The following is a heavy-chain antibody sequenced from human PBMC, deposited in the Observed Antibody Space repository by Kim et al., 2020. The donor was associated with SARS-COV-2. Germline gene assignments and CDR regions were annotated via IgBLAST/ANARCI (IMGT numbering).Heavy chain of an antibody. J-gene: IGHJ4*02. CDR2: INHSGST. D-gene: IGHD5-18*01. Sequence: SETLSLTCAVYGGSFSGYYWSWIRQPPGKGLEWIGEINHSGSTNYNPSLKSRVTISVDTSKNQFSLKLSSVTAADTAVYYCARGRTAMVTIWGQGTLVTVSS. V-gene: IGHV4-34*01. CDR3: ARGRTAMVTI. CDR1: GGSFSGYY.